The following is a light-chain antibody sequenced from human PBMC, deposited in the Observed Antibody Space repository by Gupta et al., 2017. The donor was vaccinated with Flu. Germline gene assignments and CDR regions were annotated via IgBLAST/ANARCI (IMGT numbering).Light chain of an antibody. CDR3: CSYAGSYTFGV. Sequence: VCSSARLSVTISCTGTSSDVGGYNYVSWYQQHPGKAPKLMIYDVSKRPSGVPDRFSGSKSGNTASLTISGLQAEDEADYYCCSYAGSYTFGVFGGGTKLTVL. J-gene: IGLJ3*02. CDR2: DVS. CDR1: SSDVGGYNY. V-gene: IGLV2-11*01.